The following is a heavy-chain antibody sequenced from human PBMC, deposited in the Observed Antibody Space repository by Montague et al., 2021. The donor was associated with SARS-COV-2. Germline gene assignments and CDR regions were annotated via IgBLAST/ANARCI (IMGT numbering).Heavy chain of an antibody. CDR3: VRDLYRRSTACIGNAFDV. J-gene: IGHJ3*01. CDR2: VFTGGNS. Sequence: SETLSLTCTVSGASITSRNWSWIRQRQRKGLEWVGNVFTGGNSKYKHSLKSQVTLSVDTSKNQISLKLTYVTTADTDLYYCVRDLYRRSTACIGNAFDVWGQGTMVSVSS. V-gene: IGHV4-4*08. D-gene: IGHD2-2*01. CDR1: GASITSRN.